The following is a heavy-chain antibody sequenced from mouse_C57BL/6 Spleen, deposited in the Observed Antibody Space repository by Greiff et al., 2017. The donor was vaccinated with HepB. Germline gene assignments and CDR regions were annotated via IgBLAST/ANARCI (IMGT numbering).Heavy chain of an antibody. CDR1: GYTFTDYY. CDR3: ASSPSFDY. Sequence: VQLQQSGPELVKPGASVKISCKASGYTFTDYYMNWVKQSHGKSLEWIGDINPNNGGTSYNQKFKGKATLTVDKSSSTAYMELRSLTSEDSAVYYCASSPSFDYWGQGTTLTVSS. CDR2: INPNNGGT. V-gene: IGHV1-26*01. J-gene: IGHJ2*01.